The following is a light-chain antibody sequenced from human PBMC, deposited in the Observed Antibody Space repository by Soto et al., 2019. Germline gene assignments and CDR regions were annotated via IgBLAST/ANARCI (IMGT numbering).Light chain of an antibody. CDR3: QQHLGRHT. CDR1: QSVSGY. CDR2: DAS. V-gene: IGKV3-11*01. Sequence: DILLTQSPVTLSLYLGERSTLXXRASQSVSGYLVWYQQKPGQAPWXLIYDASTRAAGIPARFIGSGSGTDFTLTISSLEPEDSAVYYCQQHLGRHTFGQGTKVDIK. J-gene: IGKJ1*01.